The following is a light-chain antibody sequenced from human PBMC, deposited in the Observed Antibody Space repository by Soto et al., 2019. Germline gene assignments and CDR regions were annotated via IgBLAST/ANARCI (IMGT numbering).Light chain of an antibody. J-gene: IGLJ1*01. Sequence: QSALTQPASVSGSPGQSITISCTGTSTNVGSSNFVSWYQQHPGKAPKLMIYEVSNRPSGVSNRFSGSKSGNTASLTISGLQAEDEADYYCSSYTSSSTLVFGTGTKVTVL. CDR2: EVS. V-gene: IGLV2-14*02. CDR1: STNVGSSNF. CDR3: SSYTSSSTLV.